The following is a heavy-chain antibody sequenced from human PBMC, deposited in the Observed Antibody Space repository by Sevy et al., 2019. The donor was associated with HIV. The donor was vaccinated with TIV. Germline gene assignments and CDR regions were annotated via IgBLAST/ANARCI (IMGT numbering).Heavy chain of an antibody. V-gene: IGHV3-53*01. CDR3: ARGEQWLSFNY. D-gene: IGHD6-19*01. CDR2: IYAGGNT. J-gene: IGHJ4*02. CDR1: GFTVSNNY. Sequence: GGSLRLSCTASGFTVSNNYMSWVRQAPGKGLEWVSAIYAGGNTYYADSVKGRFTISRDNSKNTLYLQMNSLRVEDTAIYYCARGEQWLSFNYWGQGTLVTVSS.